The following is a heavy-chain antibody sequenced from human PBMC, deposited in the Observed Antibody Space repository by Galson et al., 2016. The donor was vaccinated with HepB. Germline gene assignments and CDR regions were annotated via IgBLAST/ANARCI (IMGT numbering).Heavy chain of an antibody. Sequence: SVKVSCKASGYTFTSNGISWVRQAPGQGLEWMGWISGYNGNTNYAQKFQGRFTMTTDKSTSTAYMELRSLRSDDTAVYYCARSFHDSSGYAVAYYQYGMDVWGQGTTVTVSS. V-gene: IGHV1-18*04. J-gene: IGHJ6*02. D-gene: IGHD3-22*01. CDR1: GYTFTSNG. CDR3: ARSFHDSSGYAVAYYQYGMDV. CDR2: ISGYNGNT.